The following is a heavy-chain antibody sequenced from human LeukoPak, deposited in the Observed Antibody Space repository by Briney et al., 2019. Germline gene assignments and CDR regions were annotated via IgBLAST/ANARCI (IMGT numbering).Heavy chain of an antibody. CDR2: INSDGSST. CDR1: GFTLSSYW. Sequence: GGSLRLSCTASGFTLSSYWMHWVRQAPGKGLVWVSRINSDGSSTSYADSVKGRFTISRDNAKNTLYLQMNSLRAEDTAVYYCARGGYSYGYPYWGQGTLVTVSS. D-gene: IGHD5-18*01. J-gene: IGHJ4*02. CDR3: ARGGYSYGYPY. V-gene: IGHV3-74*01.